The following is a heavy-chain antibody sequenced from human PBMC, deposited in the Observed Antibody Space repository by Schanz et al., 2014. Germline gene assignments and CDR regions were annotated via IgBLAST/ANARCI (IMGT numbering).Heavy chain of an antibody. V-gene: IGHV1-69*02. CDR2: IMPLRGIG. CDR3: TRLRRADPNGFDV. J-gene: IGHJ6*02. CDR1: GDTFSKYN. D-gene: IGHD6-19*01. Sequence: QVQLVQSGPEVKKPGSSVKVSCQAFGDTFSKYNIMWVRQVPGQGLEWLGRIMPLRGIGNNAWKFQDRLTITADKSMNITYMELSSHGTEDTAVYYCTRLRRADPNGFDVWGQGTTVTVS.